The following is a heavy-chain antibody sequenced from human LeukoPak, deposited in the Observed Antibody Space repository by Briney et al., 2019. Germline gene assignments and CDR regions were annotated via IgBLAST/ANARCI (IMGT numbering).Heavy chain of an antibody. CDR2: IYSGGST. D-gene: IGHD6-6*01. J-gene: IGHJ6*02. CDR1: GFTVSSNY. CDR3: ARMAGSGYSSSTYYYGMDV. Sequence: GGSLRLSCAASGFTVSSNYMSWVRQAPGKGLEWVSVIYSGGSTYYADSVKGRFTISRDNSKNTLYLQMNSLRAEDTAVYYCARMAGSGYSSSTYYYGMDVWGQGTTVTVSS. V-gene: IGHV3-53*01.